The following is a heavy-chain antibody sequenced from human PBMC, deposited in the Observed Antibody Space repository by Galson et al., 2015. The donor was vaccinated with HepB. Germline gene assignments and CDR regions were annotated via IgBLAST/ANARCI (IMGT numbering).Heavy chain of an antibody. CDR2: ISSAETTR. Sequence: SLRLSCAASGFAFNTYTMQWVRQAPGKGLEWVATISSAETTRYYADSVKGRFTSSRDNSKNLVYLQMNSLGAEDTAVYYCARDAMGRGSGSYSAFDYWGQGTLVTVSS. D-gene: IGHD1-26*01. J-gene: IGHJ4*02. CDR3: ARDAMGRGSGSYSAFDY. V-gene: IGHV3-30-3*01. CDR1: GFAFNTYT.